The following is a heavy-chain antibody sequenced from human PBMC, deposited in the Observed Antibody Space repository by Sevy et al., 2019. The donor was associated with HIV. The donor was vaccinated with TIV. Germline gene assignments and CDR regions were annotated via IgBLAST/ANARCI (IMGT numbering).Heavy chain of an antibody. J-gene: IGHJ4*02. Sequence: GGSLRLSCAASGFTFSSYGMHWVRQAPGKGLEWVAVISYDGSNKYYADSVKGRFTISRDNAKNSLYLQISSLRAEDTAVYFCARVVGATGLFNYWGQGTLVTVSS. CDR3: ARVVGATGLFNY. CDR1: GFTFSSYG. D-gene: IGHD1-26*01. V-gene: IGHV3-30*03. CDR2: ISYDGSNK.